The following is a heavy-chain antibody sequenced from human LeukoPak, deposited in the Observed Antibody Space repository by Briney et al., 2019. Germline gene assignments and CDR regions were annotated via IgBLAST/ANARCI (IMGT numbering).Heavy chain of an antibody. CDR1: GGSISSYY. J-gene: IGHJ4*02. V-gene: IGHV4-59*08. CDR3: ARGPFNYYDSSGYYDY. CDR2: VYYSGST. D-gene: IGHD3-22*01. Sequence: SETLSLTCTVSGGSISSYYWNWIRQPPGKGLEWIGYVYYSGSTDYNPSLKSRVTISVDTSKNQFSLKLSSVTAADTAVYYCARGPFNYYDSSGYYDYWGQGTLVTVSS.